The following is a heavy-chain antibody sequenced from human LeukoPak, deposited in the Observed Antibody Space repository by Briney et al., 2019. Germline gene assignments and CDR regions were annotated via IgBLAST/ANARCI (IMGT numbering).Heavy chain of an antibody. D-gene: IGHD3-3*01. Sequence: ASVKVSCKASGYTFTRYYMHWVRQAPGQGREWMGGINPNSGGTNYGKKFQGRVTMSRGTSISTAYMELSRLRSDDTAVYYCARGTSYYDFWSGYPRDYYYYYMDVWGKGTTVTVSS. V-gene: IGHV1-2*02. CDR1: GYTFTRYY. CDR2: INPNSGGT. J-gene: IGHJ6*03. CDR3: ARGTSYYDFWSGYPRDYYYYYMDV.